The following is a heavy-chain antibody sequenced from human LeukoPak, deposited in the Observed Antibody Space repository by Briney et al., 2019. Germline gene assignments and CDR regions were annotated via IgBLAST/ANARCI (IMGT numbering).Heavy chain of an antibody. CDR3: ARRYYCSGGSCYSVIIVGAFDI. D-gene: IGHD2-15*01. CDR1: GGTFSSYA. CDR2: IIPIFGTA. Sequence: SVKVSCKASGGTFSSYAISWVRQAPGQGLEWMGGIIPIFGTANYAQKFQGRVTITTDESTSTAYMELSSLRSEDTAVYYCARRYYCSGGSCYSVIIVGAFDIWGQGTMVTASS. V-gene: IGHV1-69*05. J-gene: IGHJ3*02.